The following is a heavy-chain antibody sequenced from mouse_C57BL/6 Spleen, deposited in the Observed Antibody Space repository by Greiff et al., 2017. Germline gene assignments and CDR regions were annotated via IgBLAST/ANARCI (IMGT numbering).Heavy chain of an antibody. J-gene: IGHJ1*03. Sequence: QVQLQQSGAELVKPGASVKMSCKASGYTFTSYWITWVKQRPGQGLEWIGDIYPGSGSTNYNEKFKSKATLTVDTSSSTAYMQLSSLTSEDSAVYYCARSDYSNPYWYFDVWGTGTTVTVSS. CDR1: GYTFTSYW. CDR3: ARSDYSNPYWYFDV. V-gene: IGHV1-55*01. D-gene: IGHD2-5*01. CDR2: IYPGSGST.